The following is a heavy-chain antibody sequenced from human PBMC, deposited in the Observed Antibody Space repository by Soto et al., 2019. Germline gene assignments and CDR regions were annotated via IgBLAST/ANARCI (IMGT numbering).Heavy chain of an antibody. CDR3: ARVEYLVVPAAIAPGYYYYMDV. CDR1: GYTFTSYG. V-gene: IGHV1-18*01. D-gene: IGHD2-2*01. Sequence: ASVKVSCKASGYTFTSYGISWVRQAPGQGLEWMGWISAYNGNTNYAQKLQGRVTMTTDTSTSTAYMELRSLRSDDTAVYYCARVEYLVVPAAIAPGYYYYMDVWGKGTTVTVSS. CDR2: ISAYNGNT. J-gene: IGHJ6*03.